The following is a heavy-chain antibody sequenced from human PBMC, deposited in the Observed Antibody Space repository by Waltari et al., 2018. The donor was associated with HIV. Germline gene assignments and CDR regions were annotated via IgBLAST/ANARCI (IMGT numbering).Heavy chain of an antibody. CDR2: ISGSGFST. D-gene: IGHD3-3*01. Sequence: EVQLLESGGGLAQPGGSLRLSCAVSEFTFSNYAVSWVRQAPGKGLEGVSGISGSGFSTYYADSVKGRFTISRDNSKSTLYLQMNNLRAEDTAVYYCARCQRFLEWLYVYYGMDVWGQGTTVTVSS. CDR1: EFTFSNYA. J-gene: IGHJ6*02. V-gene: IGHV3-23*01. CDR3: ARCQRFLEWLYVYYGMDV.